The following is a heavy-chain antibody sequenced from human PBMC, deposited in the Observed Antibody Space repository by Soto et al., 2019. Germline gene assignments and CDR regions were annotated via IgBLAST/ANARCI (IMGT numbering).Heavy chain of an antibody. Sequence: PGGSLRLSCAASGFTFSSYSMNWVRQAPGKGLEWVANIKQDESEKNYLDSVKGRFTISRDNAKNSLYLQMNSLRAEDTAVYYCASDRFRGTYYLRGVTYFFEEWGQGA. J-gene: IGHJ4*02. CDR1: GFTFSSYS. V-gene: IGHV3-7*03. D-gene: IGHD1-26*01. CDR2: IKQDESEK. CDR3: ASDRFRGTYYLRGVTYFFEE.